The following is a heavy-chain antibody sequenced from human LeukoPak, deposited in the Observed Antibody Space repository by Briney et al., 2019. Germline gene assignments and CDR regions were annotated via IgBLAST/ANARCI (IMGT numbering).Heavy chain of an antibody. Sequence: GGSLRLSCAASGFTFSSYGLHWVRQAPGKGLEWVAVIWYDGSNTYYPDSVKGRFTISRDDSKNTLYLQMNSLRAEDTAVYYCAKDSHDYVWGSYRYYAFDIWGQGTMVTVSS. CDR1: GFTFSSYG. CDR3: AKDSHDYVWGSYRYYAFDI. CDR2: IWYDGSNT. V-gene: IGHV3-33*06. D-gene: IGHD3-16*02. J-gene: IGHJ3*02.